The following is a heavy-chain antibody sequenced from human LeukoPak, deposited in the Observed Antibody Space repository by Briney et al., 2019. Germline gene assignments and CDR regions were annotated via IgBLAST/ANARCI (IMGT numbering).Heavy chain of an antibody. CDR3: ARNFTTTVTSERLIRSNYFDY. V-gene: IGHV4-39*01. CDR1: GGSISSTSYY. J-gene: IGHJ4*02. D-gene: IGHD4-17*01. CDR2: IYYSGST. Sequence: SETLSLTCTVSGGSISSTSYYWRWIRQPPGKGLEWIGSIYYSGSTHYNPSLKSRVSISVDTSKNQFSLKLNSVTAADTAVYYCARNFTTTVTSERLIRSNYFDYWGQGTLVTVSS.